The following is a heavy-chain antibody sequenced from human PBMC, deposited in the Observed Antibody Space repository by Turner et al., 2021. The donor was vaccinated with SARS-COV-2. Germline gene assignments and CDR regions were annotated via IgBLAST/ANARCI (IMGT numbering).Heavy chain of an antibody. CDR3: ARDDLDPDYGFHFDY. V-gene: IGHV3-33*01. J-gene: IGHJ4*02. Sequence: QVQLVESGGGVVQPGRSLRLSCAASGFPFSRYGMHWVRQAPGKGLEWVAVIWYDGSNKFYADSLRGRFTISRDNSKNTLYLQMNSLRAEDTAVYYCARDDLDPDYGFHFDYWGQGTLVTVS. D-gene: IGHD4-17*01. CDR2: IWYDGSNK. CDR1: GFPFSRYG.